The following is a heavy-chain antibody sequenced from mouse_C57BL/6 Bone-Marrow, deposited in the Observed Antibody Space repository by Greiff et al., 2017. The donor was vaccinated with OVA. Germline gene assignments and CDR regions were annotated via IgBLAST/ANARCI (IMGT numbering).Heavy chain of an antibody. J-gene: IGHJ2*01. Sequence: QVQLQQPGAELVKPGASVKLSCKASGYTFTSYWMHWVKQRPGQGLEWIGMIHPNSGSTNYNEKFKSKATLTVDKSSSTAYMQLSSLTSEDSAVYYCARRGGLRQKRYYFDYWGKGTTLTVSS. D-gene: IGHD2-2*01. CDR1: GYTFTSYW. CDR3: ARRGGLRQKRYYFDY. V-gene: IGHV1-64*01. CDR2: IHPNSGST.